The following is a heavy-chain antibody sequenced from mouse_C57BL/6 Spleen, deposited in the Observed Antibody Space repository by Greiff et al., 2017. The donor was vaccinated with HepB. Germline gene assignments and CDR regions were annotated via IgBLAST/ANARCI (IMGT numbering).Heavy chain of an antibody. CDR1: GYTFTSYD. J-gene: IGHJ4*01. Sequence: QVQLKESGPELVKPGASVKLSCKASGYTFTSYDINWVKQRPGQGLEWIGWIYPRDGSTKYNEKFKGKATLTVDTSSSTAYMELHSLTSEDSAVYFCARNSYYGSSGLYAMDYWGQGTSVTVSS. CDR2: IYPRDGST. CDR3: ARNSYYGSSGLYAMDY. D-gene: IGHD1-1*01. V-gene: IGHV1-85*01.